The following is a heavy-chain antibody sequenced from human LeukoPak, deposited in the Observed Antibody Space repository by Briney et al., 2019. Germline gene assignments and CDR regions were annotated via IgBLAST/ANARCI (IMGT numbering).Heavy chain of an antibody. J-gene: IGHJ4*02. V-gene: IGHV5-10-1*01. CDR1: GYSFTSYW. CDR2: IDPSDSYT. D-gene: IGHD6-25*01. CDR3: ARRSYISANASYAGFDY. Sequence: GESLRISCKGSGYSFTSYWISWVRQMPGKGLEWMGRIDPSDSYTNYSPSFQGHVTISADKSISTTYLQWSSLEASDTAMYYCARRSYISANASYAGFDYWGQGTLVTVSS.